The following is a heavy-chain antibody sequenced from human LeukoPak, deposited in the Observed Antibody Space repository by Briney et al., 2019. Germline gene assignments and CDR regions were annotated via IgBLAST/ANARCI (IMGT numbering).Heavy chain of an antibody. Sequence: WGTLRLSCAASGFTFSDYTRNWVRQAPGKGLEWLSCISRGGSYIYYADSVKGRFTISRDSARNSLYLQMNSLGPEDTAMYYCAREEDSYMIGASDGKDVWGQGTTVTVS. V-gene: IGHV3-21*01. CDR3: AREEDSYMIGASDGKDV. CDR2: ISRGGSYI. CDR1: GFTFSDYT. J-gene: IGHJ6*02. D-gene: IGHD3-16*01.